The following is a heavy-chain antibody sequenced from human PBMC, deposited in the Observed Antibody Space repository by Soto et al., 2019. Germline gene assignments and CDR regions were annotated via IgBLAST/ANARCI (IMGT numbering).Heavy chain of an antibody. Sequence: PGGSLRLSCAASGFSFSSHSMKWVRQAPGKGLEWVSYISSSGSTIYYADSVKSRFTISRDNAKNSLYLQMNSLRDDDTAVYYCARGRGYCGGTNCYLDYWGQGALVTVSS. D-gene: IGHD2-21*01. CDR1: GFSFSSHS. V-gene: IGHV3-48*02. J-gene: IGHJ4*02. CDR3: ARGRGYCGGTNCYLDY. CDR2: ISSSGSTI.